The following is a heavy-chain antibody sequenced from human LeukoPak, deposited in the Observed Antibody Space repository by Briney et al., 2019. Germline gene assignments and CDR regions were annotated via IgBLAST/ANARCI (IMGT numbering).Heavy chain of an antibody. Sequence: TGGSLRLSCAASGFTFSDYHMSWIRQAPGKGLEWVSYISSSGSTIYYADSVKGRFTISRDNAKNSLYLQMNSLRAEDTAVYYCARDQRLLFPDAFDIWGQGTMVTVSS. CDR1: GFTFSDYH. V-gene: IGHV3-11*04. CDR2: ISSSGSTI. J-gene: IGHJ3*02. D-gene: IGHD2-21*02. CDR3: ARDQRLLFPDAFDI.